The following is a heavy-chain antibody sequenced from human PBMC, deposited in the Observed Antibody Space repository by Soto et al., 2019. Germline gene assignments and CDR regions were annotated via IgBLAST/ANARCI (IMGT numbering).Heavy chain of an antibody. CDR1: GLTFRSHA. D-gene: IGHD1-26*01. V-gene: IGHV3-23*01. Sequence: PGGCLRLSCAPCGLTFRSHAMSWVRRAPGKGVEWGSAICVGSTPYYADSVKGRFTISRDNSKSTLYLQMNSPGAEDTAVYYCTRHSGSDQAGRNFDSWGQGTRVTVSS. CDR3: TRHSGSDQAGRNFDS. J-gene: IGHJ4*02. CDR2: ICVGSTP.